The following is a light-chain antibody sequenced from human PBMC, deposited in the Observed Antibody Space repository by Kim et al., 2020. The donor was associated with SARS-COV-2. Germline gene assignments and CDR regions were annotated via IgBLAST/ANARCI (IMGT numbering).Light chain of an antibody. Sequence: EIVLTQSPATLSLSPGERATLSCRASQNVSSSYLAWYQQKPGQAPRLLIYGASGRATGIPDRFSGSGSGTDFTLTISRLEPEDFAVYYCQQYGSSPLTFGGGTKVDIK. V-gene: IGKV3-20*01. CDR3: QQYGSSPLT. J-gene: IGKJ4*01. CDR1: QNVSSSY. CDR2: GAS.